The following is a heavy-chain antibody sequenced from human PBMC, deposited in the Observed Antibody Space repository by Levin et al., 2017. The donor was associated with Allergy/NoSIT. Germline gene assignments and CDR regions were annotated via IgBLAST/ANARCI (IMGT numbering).Heavy chain of an antibody. Sequence: GESLKISCAASGFTFSSYAMHWVRQAPGKGLEWVAVISYDGSNKYYADSVKGRFTISRDNSKNTLYLQMNSLRAEDTAVYYCARDGRLSSGWPTSFDYWGQGTLVTVSS. CDR3: ARDGRLSSGWPTSFDY. D-gene: IGHD6-19*01. J-gene: IGHJ4*02. CDR2: ISYDGSNK. V-gene: IGHV3-30*04. CDR1: GFTFSSYA.